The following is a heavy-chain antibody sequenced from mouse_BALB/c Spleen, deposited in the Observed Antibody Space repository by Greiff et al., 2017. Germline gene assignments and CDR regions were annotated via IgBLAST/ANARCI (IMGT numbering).Heavy chain of an antibody. V-gene: IGHV1-87*01. CDR3: ARRGPNYAMDY. CDR2: IYPGDGDT. Sequence: QVQLKESGAELARPGASVKLSCKASGYTFTSYWMQWVKQRPGQGLEWIGAIYPGDGDTRYTQKFKGKATLTADKSSSTAYMQLSSLASEDSAVYYCARRGPNYAMDYWGQGTSVTVSS. CDR1: GYTFTSYW. J-gene: IGHJ4*01.